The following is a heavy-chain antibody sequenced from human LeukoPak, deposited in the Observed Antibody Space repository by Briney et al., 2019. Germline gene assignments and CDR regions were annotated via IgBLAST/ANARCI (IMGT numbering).Heavy chain of an antibody. CDR2: IIPIFGTA. Sequence: GASVKVPCKASGGTFSSYAISWVRQAPGQGLEWMGGIIPIFGTANYAQKFQGRVTITADESTSTAYMELSSLRSEDTAVYYCARVYSSGWTYYYGMDVWGQGTTVTVSS. V-gene: IGHV1-69*13. CDR1: GGTFSSYA. CDR3: ARVYSSGWTYYYGMDV. J-gene: IGHJ6*02. D-gene: IGHD6-25*01.